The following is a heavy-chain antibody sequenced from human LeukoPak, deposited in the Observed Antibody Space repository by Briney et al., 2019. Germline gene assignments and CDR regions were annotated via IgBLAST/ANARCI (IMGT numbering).Heavy chain of an antibody. J-gene: IGHJ4*02. Sequence: GGSLRLSCAASGFTFSDYYMSWIRQAPGKGLEWVSYISSSSSYTNYADSVKGRFTISRDNSKNTLYLQMNSLRAEDTAVYYCARDYYDSSGYYLDWGQGTLVTVSS. V-gene: IGHV3-11*05. D-gene: IGHD3-22*01. CDR3: ARDYYDSSGYYLD. CDR1: GFTFSDYY. CDR2: ISSSSSYT.